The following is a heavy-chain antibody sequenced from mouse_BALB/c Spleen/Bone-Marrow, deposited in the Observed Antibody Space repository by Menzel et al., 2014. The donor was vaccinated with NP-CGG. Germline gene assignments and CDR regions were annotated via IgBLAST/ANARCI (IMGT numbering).Heavy chain of an antibody. Sequence: EVKLVESGGGLVQPGGSRKLSCAASGFTFSDYGMAWVRQAPGKGPEWVAFISNPAYSIYYADTVTGRFTISRENAKNTLYLEMSSLRSEDTAMYYCARFITTVVVDAMDYWGQGTSVTVSS. CDR3: ARFITTVVVDAMDY. CDR1: GFTFSDYG. V-gene: IGHV5-15*02. J-gene: IGHJ4*01. CDR2: ISNPAYSI. D-gene: IGHD1-1*01.